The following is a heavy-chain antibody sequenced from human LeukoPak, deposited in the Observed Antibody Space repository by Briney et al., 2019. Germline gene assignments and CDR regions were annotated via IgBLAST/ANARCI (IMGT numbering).Heavy chain of an antibody. D-gene: IGHD5-18*01. CDR3: ARVADRFGYNYGIDEYFDN. V-gene: IGHV4-4*07. Sequence: SETLSLTCTVSGGSIKSYYWSWIRQPAGEGLEWLGHIYASGTTNYNPSLNSRVTMSVDTSTNQFSLRLDSVTAADTAVYYCARVADRFGYNYGIDEYFDNWGQGTLVTVSS. J-gene: IGHJ4*02. CDR1: GGSIKSYY. CDR2: IYASGTT.